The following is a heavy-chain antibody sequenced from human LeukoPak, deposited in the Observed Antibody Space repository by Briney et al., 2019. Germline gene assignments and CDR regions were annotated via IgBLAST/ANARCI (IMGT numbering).Heavy chain of an antibody. CDR2: IYTSGST. CDR3: ARDVSAHYYDSSGPTPLFDY. J-gene: IGHJ4*02. Sequence: SGTLSLTCTVSGGSISSYYWSWIRQPAGKGLEWIGRIYTSGSTNYNPSLKSRVTMSVDTSKNQFSLKLSSVTAADTAVYYCARDVSAHYYDSSGPTPLFDYWGQGTLVTVSS. V-gene: IGHV4-4*07. D-gene: IGHD3-22*01. CDR1: GGSISSYY.